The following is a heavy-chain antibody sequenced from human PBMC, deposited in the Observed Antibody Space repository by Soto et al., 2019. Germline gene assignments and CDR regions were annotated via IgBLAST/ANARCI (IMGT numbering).Heavy chain of an antibody. D-gene: IGHD5-18*01. CDR2: IDPIDSQT. J-gene: IGHJ4*02. CDR3: ARQMYDADTDPNFRYYFDS. Sequence: GGSLKISWKGSGYSFACYWFNRVRQDPGKGLGGVGGIDPIDSQTYYSPSDRRHVTISVTESITTVFLQWRGLRASNTAMYYCARQMYDADTDPNFRYYFDSWGQGAPGTAPQ. V-gene: IGHV5-10-1*01. CDR1: GYSFACYW.